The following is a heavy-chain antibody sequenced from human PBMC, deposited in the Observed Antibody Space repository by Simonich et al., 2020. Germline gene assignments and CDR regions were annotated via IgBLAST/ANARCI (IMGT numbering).Heavy chain of an antibody. CDR1: GFTFDDYA. V-gene: IGHV3-9*01. Sequence: EVQLVESGGGLVQPGRSLRLSCAASGFTFDDYAMHWVRQAPGKVLEWVSGISWNVGCIGYADSVKGRFTISRDNAKNSLYLQMNSLRAEDTALYYCAKDVAAAGTEYFQHWGQGTLVTVSS. J-gene: IGHJ1*01. D-gene: IGHD6-13*01. CDR3: AKDVAAAGTEYFQH. CDR2: ISWNVGCI.